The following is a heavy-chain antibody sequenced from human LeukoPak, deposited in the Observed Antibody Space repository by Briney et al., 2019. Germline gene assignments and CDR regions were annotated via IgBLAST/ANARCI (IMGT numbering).Heavy chain of an antibody. CDR1: GFTLSDYY. CDR3: ARERAGRAAAFFPFFYDMDV. J-gene: IGHJ6*02. CDR2: ISSSGSTI. V-gene: IGHV3-11*01. Sequence: PGGSLRLSCAASGFTLSDYYMSWIRQAPGKGLEWVSYISSSGSTIYYADSVKGRFTISRDNAKNSLYLQMNSLRAEDTAVYYCARERAGRAAAFFPFFYDMDVWGQGTTVTVSS. D-gene: IGHD6-13*01.